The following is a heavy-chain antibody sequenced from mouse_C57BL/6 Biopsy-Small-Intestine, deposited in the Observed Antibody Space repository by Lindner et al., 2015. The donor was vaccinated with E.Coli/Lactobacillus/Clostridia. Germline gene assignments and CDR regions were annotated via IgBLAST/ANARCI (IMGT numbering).Heavy chain of an antibody. CDR1: GFSLTNYG. D-gene: IGHD4-1*01. V-gene: IGHV2-9*01. CDR2: IWAGGTT. CDR3: AKPDWDGYFDV. Sequence: VQLQESGPVLVAPSQSLSITCTVSGFSLTNYGVHWVRQPPGKGLEWLEVIWAGGTTNYNSTLMSRLSITKDISKSQVFLKVNSLQTDDTAMYFCAKPDWDGYFDVWGAGTAVTVSS. J-gene: IGHJ1*01.